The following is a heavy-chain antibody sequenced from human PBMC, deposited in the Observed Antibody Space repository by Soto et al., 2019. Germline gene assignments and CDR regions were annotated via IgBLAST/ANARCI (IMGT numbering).Heavy chain of an antibody. Sequence: QVQLVQSGGEVKKPGASVKDSCKASGYTFTSYGISWVRQAPGQELEWMGWISAYNGNTNYAQKLQGRVTMTTDTSTSTAYMELRSLRSDDTAVYYCAREGDYDILTGYYIIHYYYGMDVWGQGTTVTVSS. D-gene: IGHD3-9*01. CDR2: ISAYNGNT. J-gene: IGHJ6*02. CDR1: GYTFTSYG. CDR3: AREGDYDILTGYYIIHYYYGMDV. V-gene: IGHV1-18*01.